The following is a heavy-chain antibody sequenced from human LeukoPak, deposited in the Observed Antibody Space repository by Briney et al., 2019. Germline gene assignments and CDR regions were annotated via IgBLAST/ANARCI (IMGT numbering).Heavy chain of an antibody. CDR2: IYTSGST. J-gene: IGHJ5*02. Sequence: KTSETLSLTCNVSGGSISSFYLSWLRQPAGKGLEWIGRIYTSGSTNYNPSLKSRVTMSVDTSKNQFSLKLSSVTAADTAVYYCARDGSRYSSSYNWFDPWGQGTLVTVSS. D-gene: IGHD6-19*01. CDR3: ARDGSRYSSSYNWFDP. CDR1: GGSISSFY. V-gene: IGHV4-4*07.